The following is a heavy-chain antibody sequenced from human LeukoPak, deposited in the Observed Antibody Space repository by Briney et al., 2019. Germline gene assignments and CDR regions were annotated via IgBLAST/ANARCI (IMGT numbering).Heavy chain of an antibody. V-gene: IGHV1-2*02. Sequence: VKVSCKASGYTFTGYYMHWVRQAPGQGLEWMGWINPNSGGTNYAQKFQGRVTMTRDTSISTAYMELSRLRSDDTAVYYCAPLLGYCSSTSCYRSWFDPWGQGTPVTVSS. CDR1: GYTFTGYY. CDR2: INPNSGGT. CDR3: APLLGYCSSTSCYRSWFDP. J-gene: IGHJ5*02. D-gene: IGHD2-2*02.